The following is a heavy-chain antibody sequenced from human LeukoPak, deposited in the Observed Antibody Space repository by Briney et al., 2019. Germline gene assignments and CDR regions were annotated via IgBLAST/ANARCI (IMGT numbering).Heavy chain of an antibody. CDR1: GGSISSYY. D-gene: IGHD1-26*01. Sequence: SETLSLTCTVSGGSISSYYWSWIRQPPVKGLEWIGYIYYSGSTNYNPSLKSRVTISVDTSKNQFSLKLSSVTAADTAVYYCARSIVGATIHFDYWGQGTLVTVSS. CDR3: ARSIVGATIHFDY. CDR2: IYYSGST. V-gene: IGHV4-59*01. J-gene: IGHJ4*02.